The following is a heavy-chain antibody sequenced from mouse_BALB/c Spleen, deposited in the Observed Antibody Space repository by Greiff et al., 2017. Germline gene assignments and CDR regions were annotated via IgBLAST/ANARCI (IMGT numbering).Heavy chain of an antibody. Sequence: QVQLKESGPSLVQPSQSLSITCTVSGFSLTSYGVHWVRQSPGKGLEWLGVIWRGGSTDYNAAFMSRLSITKDNSKSQVFFKMNSLQADDTAIYYCAKKDYGSNYAMDYWGQGTSVTVSS. CDR2: IWRGGST. V-gene: IGHV2-5-1*01. CDR3: AKKDYGSNYAMDY. D-gene: IGHD1-1*01. J-gene: IGHJ4*01. CDR1: GFSLTSYG.